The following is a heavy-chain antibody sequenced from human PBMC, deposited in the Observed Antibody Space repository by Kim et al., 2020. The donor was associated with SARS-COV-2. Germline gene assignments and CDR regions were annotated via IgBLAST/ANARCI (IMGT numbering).Heavy chain of an antibody. J-gene: IGHJ4*02. V-gene: IGHV1-69*01. Sequence: NYAQKFQGRVTITADESTSTAYMELSSLRSEDTAVYYCAINYYDSSVFDYWGQGTLVTVSS. D-gene: IGHD3-22*01. CDR3: AINYYDSSVFDY.